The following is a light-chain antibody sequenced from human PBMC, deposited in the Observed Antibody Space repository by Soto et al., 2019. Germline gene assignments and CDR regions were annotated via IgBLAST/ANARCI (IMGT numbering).Light chain of an antibody. CDR3: QLYGTSPP. CDR1: QSVGTN. V-gene: IGKV3-20*01. Sequence: DILMAQSPVTLSVSPGERANLYCRASQSVGTNLAWYQQKPGQAPRLLIYASSNRATGIPDRFSGSESGADSTLTIDRLEPEDFAVYYCQLYGTSPPFGQGTRLEIK. CDR2: ASS. J-gene: IGKJ5*01.